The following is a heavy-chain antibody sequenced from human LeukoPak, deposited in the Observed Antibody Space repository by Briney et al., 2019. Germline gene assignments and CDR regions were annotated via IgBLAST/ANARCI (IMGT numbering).Heavy chain of an antibody. CDR1: GFTFSGST. CDR2: IRSNANSYAT. D-gene: IGHD3-3*01. Sequence: GGSLKLSCAASGFTFSGSTMHWVRQASGKGLEWVGRIRSNANSYATAYAGSVRGRFTISRDDSKNTAYLQMHSLKIEDTAVYYCTRHVDFWSGYYTGTYWLDPWGQGTLVTVSS. CDR3: TRHVDFWSGYYTGTYWLDP. V-gene: IGHV3-73*01. J-gene: IGHJ5*02.